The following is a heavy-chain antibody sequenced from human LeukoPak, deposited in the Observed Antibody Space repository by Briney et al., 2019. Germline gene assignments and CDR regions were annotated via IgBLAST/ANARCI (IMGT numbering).Heavy chain of an antibody. CDR2: IYHTGST. J-gene: IGHJ4*02. V-gene: IGHV4-61*01. Sequence: SETLSLTCTVSGAFVRSGSYYWTWIRQPPGEGLEWIGDIYHTGSTNYNPSLKSRVTFSLDKSKNHFALKLTSVTVADTAIYYCASYDYVWGSLDFWGQGTLVPVSS. D-gene: IGHD3-16*01. CDR1: GAFVRSGSYY. CDR3: ASYDYVWGSLDF.